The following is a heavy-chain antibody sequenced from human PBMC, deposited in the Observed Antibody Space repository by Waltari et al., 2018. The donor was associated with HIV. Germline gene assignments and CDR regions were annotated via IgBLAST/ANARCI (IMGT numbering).Heavy chain of an antibody. J-gene: IGHJ4*02. D-gene: IGHD2-2*01. CDR2: INIDGSDT. CDR1: GFTLRSSW. Sequence: VLLVESGGHFVMPGGSVRLSFPDSGFTLRSSWMHWIRHVPGKGLVWVSHINIDGSDTSYLESVKGRFTISRDNANNTLYLQMNNLRVEDTAMYFCTRDLSTYGHEFDYWGQGTLVTVAS. V-gene: IGHV3-74*01. CDR3: TRDLSTYGHEFDY.